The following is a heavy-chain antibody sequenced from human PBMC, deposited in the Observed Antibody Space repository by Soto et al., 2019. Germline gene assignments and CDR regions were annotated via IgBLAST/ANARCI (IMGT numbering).Heavy chain of an antibody. CDR2: ISSSSSYI. J-gene: IGHJ6*02. V-gene: IGHV3-21*01. CDR3: ARDQDDYYYYGMDV. CDR1: GFTFSSYS. Sequence: PGGSLRLSCAASGFTFSSYSMNWVRQAPGKGLEWVSSISSSSSYIYYADSVKGRFTISRDNAKNSLYLQMNSLRAEDTAVYYCARDQDDYYYYGMDVWGQGTTVTVSS.